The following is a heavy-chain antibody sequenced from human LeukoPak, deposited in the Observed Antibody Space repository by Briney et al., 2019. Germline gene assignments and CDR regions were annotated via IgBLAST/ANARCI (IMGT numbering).Heavy chain of an antibody. CDR1: GGSISSYY. J-gene: IGHJ4*02. Sequence: SETLSLTCTVSGGSISSYYWSWIRQPPGKGLEWIGYIYYSGSTNYNPSLKSRVTISVDTSKNQFSLKLSSVTAADTAVYYCARHEEGEQWLGFDYWGQGTLVTVSS. V-gene: IGHV4-59*08. CDR2: IYYSGST. D-gene: IGHD6-19*01. CDR3: ARHEEGEQWLGFDY.